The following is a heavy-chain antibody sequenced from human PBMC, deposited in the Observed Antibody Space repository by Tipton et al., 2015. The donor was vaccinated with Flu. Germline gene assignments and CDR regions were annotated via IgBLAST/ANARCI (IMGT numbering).Heavy chain of an antibody. Sequence: TLSLTCTVSGGSISSYYWSWIRQPPGKGLEWIGYIYYSGSTNYNPSLKSRVTISVDTSKNQFSLKLSSVTAADTAVYYCAREGYPDAFDIWGQGTMVTVSS. CDR2: IYYSGST. V-gene: IGHV4-59*01. D-gene: IGHD6-13*01. CDR1: GGSISSYY. CDR3: AREGYPDAFDI. J-gene: IGHJ3*02.